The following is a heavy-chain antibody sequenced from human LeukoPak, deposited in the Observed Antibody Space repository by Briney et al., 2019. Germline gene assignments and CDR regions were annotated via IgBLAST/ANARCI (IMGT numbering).Heavy chain of an antibody. J-gene: IGHJ4*02. D-gene: IGHD4-11*01. Sequence: SQTLSLTCAVSGGSISSGGYSWSWIRQPPGKGLEWIGYIYHSGSTYYNPSLKSRVTISVDRSKNQFSLKLSSVTAADTAVYYCARGQGTVTTHWGQGTLVTVSS. CDR1: GGSISSGGYS. CDR2: IYHSGST. V-gene: IGHV4-30-2*01. CDR3: ARGQGTVTTH.